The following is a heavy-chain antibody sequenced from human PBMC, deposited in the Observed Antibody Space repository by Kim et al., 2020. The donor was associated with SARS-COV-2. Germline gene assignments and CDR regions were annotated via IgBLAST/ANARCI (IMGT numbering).Heavy chain of an antibody. J-gene: IGHJ4*02. D-gene: IGHD1-26*01. CDR2: ISSNGGST. CDR3: VKDTAVGATTGLLDY. CDR1: GFTFSSYA. V-gene: IGHV3-64D*09. Sequence: GGSLRLSCSASGFTFSSYAMHWVRQAPGKGLEYVSAISSNGGSTYYADSVKGRFTISRDNSKNTLYLQMSSLRAEDTAVYYCVKDTAVGATTGLLDYWGQGTLVTVSS.